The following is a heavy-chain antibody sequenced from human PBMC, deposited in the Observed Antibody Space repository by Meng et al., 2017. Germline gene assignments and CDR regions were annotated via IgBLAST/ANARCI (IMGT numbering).Heavy chain of an antibody. D-gene: IGHD4-23*01. CDR3: ARFSYGGNSDY. J-gene: IGHJ4*02. V-gene: IGHV3-74*01. CDR2: INSDGSST. CDR1: GFTFSSYW. Sequence: GESLRLSCAASGFTFSSYWMHWVRQAPGKGLVWVSRINSDGSSTSYADSVKGRFTISRDNAKNTLYLQMNSLRAEDTAVYYCARFSYGGNSDYWGQGTLVTVSS.